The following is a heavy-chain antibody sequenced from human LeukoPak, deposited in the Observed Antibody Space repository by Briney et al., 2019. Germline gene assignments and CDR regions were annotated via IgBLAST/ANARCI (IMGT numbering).Heavy chain of an antibody. CDR1: GGSFSGYY. Sequence: SETLSLTCAVYGGSFSGYYWSWIRQPPGKGLEWIGEINHSGSTNYNPSLKSRVTISLDTSKNQFSLKLTSVTAADTAVYYCARDRWFDPWGQGTLVTVSS. CDR3: ARDRWFDP. CDR2: INHSGST. V-gene: IGHV4-34*01. J-gene: IGHJ5*02.